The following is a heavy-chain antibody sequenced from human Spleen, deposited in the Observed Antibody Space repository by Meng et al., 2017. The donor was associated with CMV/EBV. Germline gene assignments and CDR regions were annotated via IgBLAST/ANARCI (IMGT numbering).Heavy chain of an antibody. CDR3: ARKNDFWSGYSIDH. V-gene: IGHV1-2*02. CDR1: GYIFTGFY. Sequence: SGYIFTGFYIHWVRQAPGQGLEWMGWIDPNTSDTNYAQHFQGRVTMTGDTSISTAYMELSMLRSDDTAVYYCARKNDFWSGYSIDHWGQGTLVTVSS. D-gene: IGHD3-3*01. CDR2: IDPNTSDT. J-gene: IGHJ4*02.